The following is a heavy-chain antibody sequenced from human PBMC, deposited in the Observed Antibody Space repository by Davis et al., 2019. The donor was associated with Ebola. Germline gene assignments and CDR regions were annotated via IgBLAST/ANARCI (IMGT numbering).Heavy chain of an antibody. Sequence: PSETLSLTCTVSGGSISSYYWSWIRRPPGKGLEWIGYIYYSGSTNYNPSLKSRVTISVDTSKNQFSLKLSSVTAADTAVYYCARGVYGGNSSYYYYMDVWGKGTTVTVSS. J-gene: IGHJ6*03. V-gene: IGHV4-59*01. CDR1: GGSISSYY. CDR2: IYYSGST. CDR3: ARGVYGGNSSYYYYMDV. D-gene: IGHD4-23*01.